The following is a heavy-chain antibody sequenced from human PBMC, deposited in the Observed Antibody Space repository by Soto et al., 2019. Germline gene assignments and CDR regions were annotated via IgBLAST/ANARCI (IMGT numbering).Heavy chain of an antibody. CDR3: ARASXRVVVVAATNEFDY. CDR2: INPSGGST. CDR1: GYTFTSYY. D-gene: IGHD2-15*01. V-gene: IGHV1-46*03. Sequence: GASVKVSCKASGYTFTSYYMHWVRQAPGQGLEWMGIINPSGGSTSYAQKFQGRVTMTRDTSTSTVYMELSSLRSEDTAVYYCARASXRVVVVAATNEFDYWGQGTLVTVSS. J-gene: IGHJ4*02.